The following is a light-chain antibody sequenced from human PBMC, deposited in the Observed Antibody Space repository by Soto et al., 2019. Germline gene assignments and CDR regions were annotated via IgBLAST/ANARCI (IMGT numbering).Light chain of an antibody. CDR1: SSNIGSNY. CDR3: AAWDDSLSGVV. Sequence: QSVLTQPHSASGTPGPRVTISCSGSSSNIGSNYVYWYQQLPGTVPQLLIYRNSERPSGVPDRFSGAKSGTSASLASSGLRSEDEAGYYCAAWDDSLSGVVFGGGTKLTVL. V-gene: IGLV1-47*01. CDR2: RNS. J-gene: IGLJ2*01.